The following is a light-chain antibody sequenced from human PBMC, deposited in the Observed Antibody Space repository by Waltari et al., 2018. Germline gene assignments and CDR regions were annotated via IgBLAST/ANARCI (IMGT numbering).Light chain of an antibody. CDR2: KAS. CDR1: QSISSW. V-gene: IGKV1-5*03. CDR3: QQYNSYSPRT. Sequence: DIQMTQSPSTLSASVGDRVTITCRASQSISSWLAWYQQKPGKAPKLLIYKASSLESGVPSRFSGSGSGTEFTLTIRSLQPDDFATYYCQQYNSYSPRTFGQGTKVEIK. J-gene: IGKJ1*01.